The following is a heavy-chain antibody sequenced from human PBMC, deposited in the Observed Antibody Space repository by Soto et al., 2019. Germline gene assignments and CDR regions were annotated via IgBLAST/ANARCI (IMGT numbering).Heavy chain of an antibody. CDR2: IFYDGST. D-gene: IGHD6-13*01. Sequence: QLQLQESGPGLVKPSETLSLTCTVSGGPITNSNYYWGWIRQPPGKGLEWIGRIFYDGSTYYNPSLLSRVAISVDTSRNLFALKLPSVTAAETAVYYCVRLVPATVAGDFWGQGIRVTVSS. V-gene: IGHV4-39*01. J-gene: IGHJ4*02. CDR1: GGPITNSNYY. CDR3: VRLVPATVAGDF.